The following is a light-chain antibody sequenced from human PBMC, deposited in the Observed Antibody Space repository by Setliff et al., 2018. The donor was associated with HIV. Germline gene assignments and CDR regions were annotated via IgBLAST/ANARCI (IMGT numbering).Light chain of an antibody. V-gene: IGLV2-11*02. CDR2: DVS. CDR1: NTNVGKYDF. Sequence: ALTQPAPVSGSPGQSITISCTGNNTNVGKYDFVSWYRQYPGKAPKFMIYDVSKRPSGVPDRFSGSKSGNTASLTISGLQAEDEADYYCCSYAGTFLVFGGGTKVTVL. J-gene: IGLJ2*01. CDR3: CSYAGTFLV.